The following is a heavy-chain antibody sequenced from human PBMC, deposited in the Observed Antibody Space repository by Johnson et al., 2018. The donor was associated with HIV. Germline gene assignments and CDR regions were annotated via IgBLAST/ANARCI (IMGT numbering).Heavy chain of an antibody. CDR1: GFTFSSYA. Sequence: VHLVESGGGVVQPGRSLRLSCAASGFTFSSYAMHWVRQAPGKGLEWVSVLYSGDSTYYADSGEGRFTISRDNSKNKQYLQMNSLRAEDTAVYYCARASAVFDAFDIWGQGTMVTVSS. CDR3: ARASAVFDAFDI. D-gene: IGHD1-14*01. J-gene: IGHJ3*02. CDR2: LYSGDST. V-gene: IGHV3-66*01.